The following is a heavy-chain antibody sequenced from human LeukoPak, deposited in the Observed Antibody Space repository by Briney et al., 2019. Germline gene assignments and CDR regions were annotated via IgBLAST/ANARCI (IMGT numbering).Heavy chain of an antibody. CDR3: TRGPIQLWLYHGMDV. V-gene: IGHV3-49*04. J-gene: IGHJ6*02. Sequence: GGSLRLSCTVSGFTFGDHAMSWVRQAPGKGLEWVGFIRSKTYGGATEYAASVKGRFIISRDDSTSIAYLQMNSLKTEDTAVYYCTRGPIQLWLYHGMDVWGQGTTVTVSS. CDR2: IRSKTYGGAT. CDR1: GFTFGDHA. D-gene: IGHD5-18*01.